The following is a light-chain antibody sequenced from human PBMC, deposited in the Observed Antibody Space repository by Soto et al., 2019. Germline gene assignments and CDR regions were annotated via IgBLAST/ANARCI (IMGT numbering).Light chain of an antibody. CDR3: QQYYSYPWT. CDR1: QSISSY. J-gene: IGKJ1*01. Sequence: DIQMTQSPSTLSASVGDRVTISFRASQSISSYLAWYQQKPGKAPKVLIFDASSLESGVPSRFSGSGSVTEFTLSISGLQPDDFATYYCQQYYSYPWTFGQGTKV. CDR2: DAS. V-gene: IGKV1-5*01.